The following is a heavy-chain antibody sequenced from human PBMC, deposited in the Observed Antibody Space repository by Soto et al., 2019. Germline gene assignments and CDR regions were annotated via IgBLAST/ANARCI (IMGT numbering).Heavy chain of an antibody. J-gene: IGHJ6*03. CDR1: GFTVSSNY. D-gene: IGHD5-18*01. V-gene: IGHV3-66*01. Sequence: GGSLRLSCAASGFTVSSNYMSWVRQAPGKGLEWVSVIYSGGSTYYADSVKGRFTISRDNSKNTLYLQMNSLRAEDTAVYYCARVGYSYARRWDYYYMDVWGKGTTVTVSS. CDR3: ARVGYSYARRWDYYYMDV. CDR2: IYSGGST.